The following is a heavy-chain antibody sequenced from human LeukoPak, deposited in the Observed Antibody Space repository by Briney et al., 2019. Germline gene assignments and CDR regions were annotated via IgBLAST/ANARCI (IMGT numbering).Heavy chain of an antibody. J-gene: IGHJ4*02. D-gene: IGHD2-15*01. CDR2: VSGSGGTT. V-gene: IGHV3-23*01. Sequence: GGSLRLSCAASGFTFSSYVVSWVRQAPGKGLECVSVVSGSGGTTFYADSVKGRFTISRDNSKNTLYLQMNSLRAEDTAVYYCAREWSLSYWGQGTLVTVSS. CDR3: AREWSLSY. CDR1: GFTFSSYV.